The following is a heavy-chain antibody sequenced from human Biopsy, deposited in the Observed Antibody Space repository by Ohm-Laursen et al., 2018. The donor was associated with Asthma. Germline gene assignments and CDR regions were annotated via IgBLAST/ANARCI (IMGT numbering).Heavy chain of an antibody. CDR3: ARAVDYSHYYGIDV. CDR2: ISVYNGNT. J-gene: IGHJ6*02. Sequence: ASVKVSCKTSGYTFNSAGITWVRQAPGQGLEWMGWISVYNGNTKVAQKLQDRVTMITDTSTSTAYMELRGLRSDDTAVYFCARAVDYSHYYGIDVRGQGTTVTVS. D-gene: IGHD3-10*01. V-gene: IGHV1-18*01. CDR1: GYTFNSAG.